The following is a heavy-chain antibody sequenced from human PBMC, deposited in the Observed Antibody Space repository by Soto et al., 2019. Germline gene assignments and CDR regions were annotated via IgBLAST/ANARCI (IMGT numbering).Heavy chain of an antibody. CDR3: AKVGAYYDIGGYYFDY. Sequence: QVQLVESGGGVVQPGRSLRLSCAASGFTFSSYGMHWVRQAPGKGLEWVAVISYDGSNKYYADSVKGRFTISRDNFKNTLYLQMNSLRAEDTAVYYCAKVGAYYDIGGYYFDYWGQGTLVTVSS. D-gene: IGHD3-22*01. J-gene: IGHJ4*02. CDR2: ISYDGSNK. V-gene: IGHV3-30*18. CDR1: GFTFSSYG.